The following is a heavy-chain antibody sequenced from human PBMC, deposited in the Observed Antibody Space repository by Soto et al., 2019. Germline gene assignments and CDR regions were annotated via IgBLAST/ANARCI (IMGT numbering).Heavy chain of an antibody. D-gene: IGHD2-15*01. CDR3: ARQVIAAGFQYNCFDP. V-gene: IGHV1-2*04. Sequence: ASLKVSCKTSGYTFTGYYMHWLRHATGQGLEWMGWINPNSGGTNYAQKFQGWVTMTRDTSISTAYMELSRLRSDDTAVYYCARQVIAAGFQYNCFDPWGQGTLVTVSS. CDR2: INPNSGGT. CDR1: GYTFTGYY. J-gene: IGHJ5*02.